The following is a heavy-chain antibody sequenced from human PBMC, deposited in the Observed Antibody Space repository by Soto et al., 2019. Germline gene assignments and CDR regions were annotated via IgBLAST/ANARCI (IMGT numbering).Heavy chain of an antibody. V-gene: IGHV4-59*08. D-gene: IGHD4-17*01. CDR3: ARFYGDYTLDY. CDR2: IYYSGST. Sequence: QVQLQESGPGLVKPSETLSLTCTVSGGSISSYYWSWIRQPPGKGLEWMGYIYYSGSTNYNPSLKSRVTISVDTSKNQFSLKLSSVTAADTAVYYCARFYGDYTLDYGGQGTLVTVSS. CDR1: GGSISSYY. J-gene: IGHJ4*02.